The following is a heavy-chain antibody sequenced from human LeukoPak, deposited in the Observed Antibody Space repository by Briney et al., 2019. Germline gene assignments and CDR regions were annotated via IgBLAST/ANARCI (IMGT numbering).Heavy chain of an antibody. CDR2: LYSDGNT. V-gene: IGHV3-53*01. CDR3: ARGVEPLAANTLAY. CDR1: GFTVITND. Sequence: QPGGSLRLSCAASGFTVITNDMTWVRQAPGKGLEWVPVLYSDGNTKYADSVQGRFTISRDNSKNTLYLEMNSLSPDDTAVYYCARGVEPLAANTLAYWGQGTLVTVSS. J-gene: IGHJ4*02. D-gene: IGHD3-16*01.